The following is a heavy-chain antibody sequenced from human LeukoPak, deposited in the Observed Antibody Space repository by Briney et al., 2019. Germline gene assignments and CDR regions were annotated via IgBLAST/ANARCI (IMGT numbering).Heavy chain of an antibody. D-gene: IGHD2-15*01. Sequence: GASVKVSCKATGYNYTHFGISWVRQAPGQGLEWMGWVSGYLKDANSAQKFYVKNTKYAERFHDRDTMTADTSTSTAYMELSSLKFDDTAAYFCARDLPVVALVMDYWGQGTLITVSS. CDR3: ARDLPVVALVMDY. J-gene: IGHJ4*02. CDR2: VSGYLKDANSAQKFYVKNT. CDR1: GYNYTHFG. V-gene: IGHV1-18*01.